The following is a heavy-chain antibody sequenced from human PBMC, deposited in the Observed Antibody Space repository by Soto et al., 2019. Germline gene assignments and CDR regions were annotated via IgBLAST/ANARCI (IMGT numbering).Heavy chain of an antibody. CDR1: GGSISSSSYY. CDR2: IYYTGIT. J-gene: IGHJ4*02. CDR3: ARPARQDTVAGNY. V-gene: IGHV4-39*01. D-gene: IGHD6-19*01. Sequence: PSETLSLTCTVSGGSISSSSYYWGWIRQPPGKGLEWIGNIYYTGITHYNPSLKSRATIAIDTSKNQFSLNLNSVTATDTAVYYCARPARQDTVAGNYWGQGTLVTVS.